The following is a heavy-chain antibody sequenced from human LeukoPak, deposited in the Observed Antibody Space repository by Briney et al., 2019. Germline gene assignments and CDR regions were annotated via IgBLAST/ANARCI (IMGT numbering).Heavy chain of an antibody. Sequence: ASVKVSCKASGYTFTSYYMHWVRQAPGQGLEWMGIINPSGGSTSYAQKFQGRVTMTRDTSTSTVYMELSSLRSEDTAVYYCARGPRWQGYYYGMDVWGQGTTVTVSS. D-gene: IGHD4-23*01. CDR3: ARGPRWQGYYYGMDV. CDR1: GYTFTSYY. CDR2: INPSGGST. V-gene: IGHV1-46*01. J-gene: IGHJ6*02.